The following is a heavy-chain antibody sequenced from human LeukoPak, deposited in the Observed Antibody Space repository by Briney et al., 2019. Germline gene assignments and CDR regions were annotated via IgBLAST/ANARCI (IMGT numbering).Heavy chain of an antibody. V-gene: IGHV3-48*01. CDR1: GFTFSSYS. Sequence: SGGSLRLSCAASGFTFSSYSMNWVRQAPGKGLEWVSYISYGSTIIHYADSVEGRFTISRDDAKNTLYLQMYSLRAEDTAVYYCAKDRVAAAGLPSDYWGQGTLVTVSS. CDR2: ISYGSTII. CDR3: AKDRVAAAGLPSDY. J-gene: IGHJ4*02. D-gene: IGHD6-13*01.